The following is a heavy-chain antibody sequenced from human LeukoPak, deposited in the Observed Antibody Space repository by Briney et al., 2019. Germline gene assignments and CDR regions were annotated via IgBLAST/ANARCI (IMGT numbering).Heavy chain of an antibody. Sequence: GESLKISCKGSGYSFTSYWIGWVRQMPGKGLEWMGIIYPGDSDTRYSPSFQGQVTISADKSISTAYLQWSSLKASDTAMYYCARHGLTAVAAHSGVPYYYYGMDVWGQGTTVTVSS. CDR1: GYSFTSYW. J-gene: IGHJ6*02. CDR3: ARHGLTAVAAHSGVPYYYYGMDV. D-gene: IGHD6-19*01. V-gene: IGHV5-51*01. CDR2: IYPGDSDT.